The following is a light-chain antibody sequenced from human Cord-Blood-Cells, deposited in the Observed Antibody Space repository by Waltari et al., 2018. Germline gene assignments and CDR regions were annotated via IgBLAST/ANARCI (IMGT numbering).Light chain of an antibody. V-gene: IGKV3-11*01. CDR1: QSVSSY. CDR2: AST. CDR3: QQRSNWIN. J-gene: IGKJ5*01. Sequence: EVVLTQSPATLPLSPGERATLSCRDSQSVSSYLACYQQKPGQAPRLLIYASTNRATGIPARFSGSGSGTDFTLTICSLETRAFAVDDCQQRSNWINLGHGTRLEMK.